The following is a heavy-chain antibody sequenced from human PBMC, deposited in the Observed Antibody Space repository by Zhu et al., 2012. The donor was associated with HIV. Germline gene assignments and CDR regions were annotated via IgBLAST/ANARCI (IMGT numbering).Heavy chain of an antibody. Sequence: QXQLQESGLGLVKPSETLSLTCTVSGDSISTYHWSWVRQPAGKGLEWIGRMSASGSTDCNPSLKSRVTMSVDTSKKQFSLKLNSVTAADTAVYYCARGPNTNGWHAWFN. D-gene: IGHD2-8*01. J-gene: IGHJ5*02. V-gene: IGHV4-4*07. CDR2: MSASGST. CDR1: GDSISTYH. CDR3: ARGPNTNGWHAWFN.